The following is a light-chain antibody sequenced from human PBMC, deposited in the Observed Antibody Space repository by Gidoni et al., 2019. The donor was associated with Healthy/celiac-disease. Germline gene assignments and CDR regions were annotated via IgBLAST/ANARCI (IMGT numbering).Light chain of an antibody. CDR2: DAS. V-gene: IGKV1-33*01. CDR1: QDISNY. CDR3: QQYDNLPALT. J-gene: IGKJ4*01. Sequence: DIPMTQSPSSLSASVGDRVTITCQASQDISNYLHWYQQKPGKAPKLLIYDASNLETGVPSRVSGSGAGTDLTFTISSLQQEDIATYYCQQYDNLPALTFXGXTKVEIK.